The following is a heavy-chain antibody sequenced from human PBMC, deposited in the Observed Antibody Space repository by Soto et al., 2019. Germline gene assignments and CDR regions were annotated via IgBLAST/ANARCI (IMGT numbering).Heavy chain of an antibody. J-gene: IGHJ6*02. D-gene: IGHD3-16*01. Sequence: QVQLVQSGNEVKKPGASVNVSCKASGYSFTRYGISWVRQAPGQGLEWMGWISGYNGKTKYAQKLQGRVSMTTDTSTNTAYMELRSLGSDDTAVYYCAREGDRPYYYYGMDVWGQGTTVTVSS. CDR3: AREGDRPYYYYGMDV. V-gene: IGHV1-18*01. CDR2: ISGYNGKT. CDR1: GYSFTRYG.